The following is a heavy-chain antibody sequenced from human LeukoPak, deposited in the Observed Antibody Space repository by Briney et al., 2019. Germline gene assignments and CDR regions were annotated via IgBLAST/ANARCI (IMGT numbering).Heavy chain of an antibody. V-gene: IGHV3-30-3*01. D-gene: IGHD6-19*01. CDR1: GFTFSSYA. J-gene: IGHJ4*02. Sequence: GGSLRLSCAASGFTFSSYAMHWVRQAPGKGLEWVAVISYDGSNKYYADSVKGRFTISRDNSKNTLYLQMNSLRAEDTAVYYCAKGIAVAGTRPFDYWGQGTLVTVSS. CDR3: AKGIAVAGTRPFDY. CDR2: ISYDGSNK.